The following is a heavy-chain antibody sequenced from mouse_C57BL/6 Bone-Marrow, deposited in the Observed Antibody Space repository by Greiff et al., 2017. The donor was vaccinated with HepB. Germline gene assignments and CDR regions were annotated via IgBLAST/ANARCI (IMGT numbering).Heavy chain of an antibody. CDR2: INPYNGGT. V-gene: IGHV1-19*01. J-gene: IGHJ4*01. D-gene: IGHD1-1*01. CDR1: GYTFTDYY. Sequence: VQLKQSGPVLVKPGASVKMSCKASGYTFTDYYMNWVKQSHGKSLEWIGVINPYNGGTSYNQKFKGKATLTVDKSSSTAYMELNSLTSEASAVYYCARREAITTVVGGDYYAMDYWGQGTSVTVSS. CDR3: ARREAITTVVGGDYYAMDY.